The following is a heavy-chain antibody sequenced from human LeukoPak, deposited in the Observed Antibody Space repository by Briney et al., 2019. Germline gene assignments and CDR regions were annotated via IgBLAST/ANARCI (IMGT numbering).Heavy chain of an antibody. Sequence: GASVKVSCKASGYTFPSYFMHWVRQAPGQGLEWMGIINPTGGSTTYAQKFQGRVTMTRDTSTSTVYMELSSLRSDDTAVYYCARGAVAGMGVFDYWGQGTLVTVSS. CDR1: GYTFPSYF. CDR3: ARGAVAGMGVFDY. D-gene: IGHD6-19*01. J-gene: IGHJ4*02. V-gene: IGHV1-46*01. CDR2: INPTGGST.